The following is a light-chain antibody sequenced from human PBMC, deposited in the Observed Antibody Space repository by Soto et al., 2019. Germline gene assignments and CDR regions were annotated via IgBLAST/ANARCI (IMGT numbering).Light chain of an antibody. V-gene: IGKV3-20*01. CDR2: GAS. J-gene: IGKJ1*01. CDR1: QTVSSSY. Sequence: EIVLKKSPGTLSWSKGERATLSCRASQTVSSSYLAWYQQKPGQAPRLLIYGASSRATGIPDRFSGSGSGTDFTLTISRLEPEDFAVYYCQQYGSSPWPFGQVTIVDIK. CDR3: QQYGSSPWP.